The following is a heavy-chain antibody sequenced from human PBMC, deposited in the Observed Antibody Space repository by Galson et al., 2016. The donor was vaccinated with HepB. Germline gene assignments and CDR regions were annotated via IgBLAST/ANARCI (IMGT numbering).Heavy chain of an antibody. CDR3: ARDHAGLYDNSGSYFDA. D-gene: IGHD3-22*01. CDR2: ITDNGGST. V-gene: IGHV3-30-3*01. J-gene: IGHJ4*02. CDR1: GFTFDTFT. Sequence: SLRLSCAASGFTFDTFTLHWVRQSPGKGLEWVADITDNGGSTFYAESVQGRFIISRDNSKNPVYLQMRSLRVGDTAVYYCARDHAGLYDNSGSYFDAWGQGTLVTVSS.